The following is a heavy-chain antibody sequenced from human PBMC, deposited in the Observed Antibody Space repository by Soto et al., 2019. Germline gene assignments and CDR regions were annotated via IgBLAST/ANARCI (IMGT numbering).Heavy chain of an antibody. J-gene: IGHJ3*02. CDR2: IYPGDSDT. CDR1: GYSFTSYW. CDR3: ATGYYYDSSGYPRAFDI. V-gene: IGHV5-51*01. Sequence: GESLKICCKGSGYSFTSYWIGWVRQMPGKGLEWMGIIYPGDSDTRYSPSFQGQVTISADKSISTAYLQWSSLKASDTAMYYCATGYYYDSSGYPRAFDIWGQGTMVTVS. D-gene: IGHD3-22*01.